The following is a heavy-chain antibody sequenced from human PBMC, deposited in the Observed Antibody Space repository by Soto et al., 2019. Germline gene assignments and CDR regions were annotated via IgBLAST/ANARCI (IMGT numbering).Heavy chain of an antibody. CDR1: GVSVSSDYHH. V-gene: IGHV4-61*01. J-gene: IGHJ4*02. CDR2: MQSIGGT. D-gene: IGHD2-2*01. CDR3: ARAAIKGHQVAGQPPSSQTLDY. Sequence: SETLSLTCAVSGVSVSSDYHHWSWIRQPPGKGLEWIGQMQSIGGTNCNPSLKSRLTISADTSKNQFSLELTSVTAADTAVHYCARAAIKGHQVAGQPPSSQTLDYWGQGTLVTVSS.